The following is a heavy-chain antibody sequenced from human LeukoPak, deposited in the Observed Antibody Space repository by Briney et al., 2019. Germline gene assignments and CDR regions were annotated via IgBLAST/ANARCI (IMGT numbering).Heavy chain of an antibody. CDR3: AKGVNSDYDILTGYYTD. CDR2: ISYDGSNK. Sequence: GRSLRLSCAASGFTFSSYGMHWVRQARGKGLEWVAVISYDGSNKYYADSVKGRFTISRDNSKNTLYLQMNSLRAEDTAVYYCAKGVNSDYDILTGYYTDWGQGTLVTVSS. CDR1: GFTFSSYG. D-gene: IGHD3-9*01. V-gene: IGHV3-30*18. J-gene: IGHJ4*02.